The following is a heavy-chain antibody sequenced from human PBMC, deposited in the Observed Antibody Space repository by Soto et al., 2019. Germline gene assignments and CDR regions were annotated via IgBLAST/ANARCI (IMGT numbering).Heavy chain of an antibody. D-gene: IGHD2-15*01. CDR1: GFTFSSYW. Sequence: PGGSLRLSCAASGFTFSSYWMSWVRQAPGKGLEWVANIKQDGSEKYYVDSVKGRFTISRDNAKNSLYLQMNSLRAEDTAVYYCARDNYCSGGSCYVVGGMDVWGQGTTVTVSS. J-gene: IGHJ6*02. V-gene: IGHV3-7*01. CDR2: IKQDGSEK. CDR3: ARDNYCSGGSCYVVGGMDV.